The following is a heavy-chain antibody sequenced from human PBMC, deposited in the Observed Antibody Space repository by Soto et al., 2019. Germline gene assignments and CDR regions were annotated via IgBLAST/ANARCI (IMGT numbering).Heavy chain of an antibody. CDR2: IDPSNSYT. CDR3: AFLDTSLDFDF. J-gene: IGHJ4*02. Sequence: GESLKISCKGSGYRFTSYWISWVGQRPGKGLEWMGRIDPSNSYTHYSPSFHGHVTISADNSISTAYLPWSNLRASDTAIYYCAFLDTSLDFDFWGQGTLVTVSS. V-gene: IGHV5-10-1*01. CDR1: GYRFTSYW. D-gene: IGHD3-3*02.